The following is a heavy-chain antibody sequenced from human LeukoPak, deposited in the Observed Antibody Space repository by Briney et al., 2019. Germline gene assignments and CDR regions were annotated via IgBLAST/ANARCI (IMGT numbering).Heavy chain of an antibody. Sequence: SETLSLTCTVSGGSISSGGYYWSWIRQPPGKGLEWIGYIYHSGSTYYNPSLKSRVTISVDTSKNQFSLKLSSVTAADTAVYYCARPGRGYSNYAIYVWGQGTLVTVSS. CDR1: GGSISSGGYY. D-gene: IGHD4-11*01. CDR2: IYHSGST. CDR3: ARPGRGYSNYAIYV. J-gene: IGHJ4*02. V-gene: IGHV4-30-2*03.